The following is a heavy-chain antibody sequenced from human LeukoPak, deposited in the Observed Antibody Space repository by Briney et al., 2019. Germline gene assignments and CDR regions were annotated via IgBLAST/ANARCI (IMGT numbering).Heavy chain of an antibody. CDR1: GGTFSSYA. V-gene: IGHV1-69*13. J-gene: IGHJ4*02. Sequence: SVKVSCKASGGTFSSYAISWVRQAPGQRLEWMGGIIPIFGTANYAQKFQGRVTITADESTSTAYMELSSLRSEDTAVYYCATGYCSGGSCYSVYWGQGTLVTVSS. D-gene: IGHD2-15*01. CDR2: IIPIFGTA. CDR3: ATGYCSGGSCYSVY.